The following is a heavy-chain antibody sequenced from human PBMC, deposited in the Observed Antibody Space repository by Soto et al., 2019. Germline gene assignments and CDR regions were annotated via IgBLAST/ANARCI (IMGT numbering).Heavy chain of an antibody. CDR3: ASALVPAADGELWYGAHFDY. J-gene: IGHJ4*02. Sequence: QVQLVQSGAEVKKPGSSVKVSCKASGGTFSSYAISWVRQAPGQGLEWMGGIIPIFGTANYAQKCQGRVTITADESTSTAYMELSSLRSEDTAVYYCASALVPAADGELWYGAHFDYWGQGTLVTVSS. CDR1: GGTFSSYA. CDR2: IIPIFGTA. D-gene: IGHD2-2*01. V-gene: IGHV1-69*12.